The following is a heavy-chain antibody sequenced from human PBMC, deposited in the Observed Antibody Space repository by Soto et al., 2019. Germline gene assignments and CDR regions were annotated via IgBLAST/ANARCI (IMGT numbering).Heavy chain of an antibody. V-gene: IGHV1-18*01. CDR2: ISADNGDT. J-gene: IGHJ4*02. CDR3: ARDRSYYYETSGYPFDY. Sequence: ASVNVSCKASGYSFDRYGISWVRQAPGQRPEWMGWISADNGDTRLSQNVQGRLTLTTDTSTNTAYMDLRSLSSDDTAVYYCARDRSYYYETSGYPFDYWGQGTQVTVSS. D-gene: IGHD3-22*01. CDR1: GYSFDRYG.